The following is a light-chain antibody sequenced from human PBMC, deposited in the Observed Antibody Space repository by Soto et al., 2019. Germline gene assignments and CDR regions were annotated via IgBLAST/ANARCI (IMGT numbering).Light chain of an antibody. Sequence: ETVLTQSPATLSLSPGERATLSCRASQFISRSLAWYQQKPGQAPRLLIHDASDRATGIPGRFSGSGSGTDFTLTISRLEPEDFAVYYCQQYGSSLWTFGQGTKVDIK. CDR3: QQYGSSLWT. V-gene: IGKV3-20*01. CDR1: QFISRS. J-gene: IGKJ1*01. CDR2: DAS.